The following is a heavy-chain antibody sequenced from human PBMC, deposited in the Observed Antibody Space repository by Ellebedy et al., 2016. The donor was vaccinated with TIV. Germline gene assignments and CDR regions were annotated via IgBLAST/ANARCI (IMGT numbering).Heavy chain of an antibody. V-gene: IGHV3-30*18. Sequence: GESLKISCAASEFTFNTYGMHWVRQTPDKGLEWVPFISSDGSEKYYVGSVKGRFTISRDISKNTLYLEMNSLRGDDTAVYYCAEEGGTSRGASGMDVWGQGTTVIVSS. CDR2: ISSDGSEK. D-gene: IGHD1-26*01. J-gene: IGHJ6*02. CDR3: AEEGGTSRGASGMDV. CDR1: EFTFNTYG.